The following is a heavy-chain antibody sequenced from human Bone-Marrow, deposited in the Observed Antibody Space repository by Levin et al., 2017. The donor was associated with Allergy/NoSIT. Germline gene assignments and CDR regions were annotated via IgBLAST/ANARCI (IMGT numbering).Heavy chain of an antibody. J-gene: IGHJ6*03. V-gene: IGHV4-59*08. CDR1: GDSIKSYY. CDR3: ARHVAAAGTFHFYIDV. Sequence: SETLSLTCTVSGDSIKSYYWSWIRQPPGKGLEWIGFIYNSGNTKYNPSLKSRASISEDRSKNQVSLKLRSVTAADTAVFYCARHVAAAGTFHFYIDVWGKGTAVTVSS. D-gene: IGHD6-13*01. CDR2: IYNSGNT.